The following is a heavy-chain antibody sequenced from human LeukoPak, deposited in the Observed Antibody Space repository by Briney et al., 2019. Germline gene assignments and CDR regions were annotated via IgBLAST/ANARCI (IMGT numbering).Heavy chain of an antibody. D-gene: IGHD3-22*01. CDR3: AREGYDSNGYPFFDI. CDR1: GFTFSSYG. V-gene: IGHV3-30*03. Sequence: GGSLRLSCAASGFTFSSYGMHWVRQAPGKGLEWVAVISYDGSNKYYADSVKGRFTISRDNSKNTLYLQMNSLRAEDTAVYYCAREGYDSNGYPFFDIWGQGTMVTASS. J-gene: IGHJ3*02. CDR2: ISYDGSNK.